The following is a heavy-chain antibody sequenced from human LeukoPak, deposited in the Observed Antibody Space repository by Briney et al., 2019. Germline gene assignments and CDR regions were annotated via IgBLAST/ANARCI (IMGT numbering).Heavy chain of an antibody. J-gene: IGHJ6*02. CDR2: INPNSGGT. Sequence: APVKPSCKASGYTFTGYYMHWVRQSPGQGLEWMGWINPNSGGTNYAQKFQGRVTMTRATSISTAYMELSRLRSDDTAVYYCARVDGDYDGNYYYYYGMDVWGHGKTVSVSS. V-gene: IGHV1-2*02. CDR1: GYTFTGYY. D-gene: IGHD4-23*01. CDR3: ARVDGDYDGNYYYYYGMDV.